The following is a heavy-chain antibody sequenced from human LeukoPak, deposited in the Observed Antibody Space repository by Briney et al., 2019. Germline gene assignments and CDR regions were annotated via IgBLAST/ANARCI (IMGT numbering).Heavy chain of an antibody. CDR2: IYYPEST. CDR1: GGSIGSSGFY. V-gene: IGHV4-39*01. Sequence: PSETLSLTCKVSGGSIGSSGFYWGWIRQPPGKGLEWIGSIYYPESTHYNPSLESRVTISVDTSKYQVSLTLSSVTDTDTAVYYCVRHVSSGWDYYNGLDVWGQGTTVTVSS. D-gene: IGHD6-19*01. CDR3: VRHVSSGWDYYNGLDV. J-gene: IGHJ6*02.